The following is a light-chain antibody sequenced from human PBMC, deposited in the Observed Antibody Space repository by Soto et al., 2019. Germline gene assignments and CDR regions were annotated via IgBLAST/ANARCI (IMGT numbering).Light chain of an antibody. CDR3: SSHAGIINVV. Sequence: QAVVTQPASVSGSPGQSITISCTGTSSDVGSYNLVSWYQQHPGKAPKLMIYEGSKRPSGVPDRFSGSKSGNTASLTVSGLLAEDEADYYCSSHAGIINVVFGGGTKLTVL. V-gene: IGLV2-14*02. CDR1: SSDVGSYNL. J-gene: IGLJ3*02. CDR2: EGS.